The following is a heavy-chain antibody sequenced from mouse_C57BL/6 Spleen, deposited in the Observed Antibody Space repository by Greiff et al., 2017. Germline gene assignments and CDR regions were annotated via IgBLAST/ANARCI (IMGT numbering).Heavy chain of an antibody. V-gene: IGHV1-82*01. Sequence: VQLQQSGPELVKPGASVKISCKASGYAFSSSWMNWVKQRPGKGLEWIGRIYPGDGDTNYNGKFKGKATLTADKSSSTAYMQLSSLTSEDSAVYFCARDYSNYGDYAMDYWGQGTSGTVSS. CDR1: GYAFSSSW. D-gene: IGHD2-5*01. CDR3: ARDYSNYGDYAMDY. J-gene: IGHJ4*01. CDR2: IYPGDGDT.